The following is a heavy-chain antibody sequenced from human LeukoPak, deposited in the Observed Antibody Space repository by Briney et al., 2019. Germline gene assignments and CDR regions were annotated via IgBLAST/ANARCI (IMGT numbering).Heavy chain of an antibody. V-gene: IGHV1-69*04. CDR2: IIPILGIA. CDR3: ARGWADSYYYDSSGYFDY. CDR1: GGTFSSYA. D-gene: IGHD3-22*01. Sequence: SVKVSCKASGGTFSSYAISWVRHAPGQGLEWMGRIIPILGIANYAQKFQGRVTITADKSTSTAYMELSSLRSEDTAVYYCARGWADSYYYDSSGYFDYSGQGTLVTVSS. J-gene: IGHJ4*02.